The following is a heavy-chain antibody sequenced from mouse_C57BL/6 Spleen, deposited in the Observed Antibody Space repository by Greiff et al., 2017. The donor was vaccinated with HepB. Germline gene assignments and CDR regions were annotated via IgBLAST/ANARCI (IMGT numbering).Heavy chain of an antibody. CDR3: ARRGVVDSSYAMDY. V-gene: IGHV1-55*01. D-gene: IGHD1-1*01. J-gene: IGHJ4*01. Sequence: VKLQQPGAELVKPGASVKMSCKASGYTFTSYWITWVKQRPGQGLEWIGDIYPGSGSTNYNEKFKSKATLTVDTSSSTAYMQLSSLTSEDSAVYYCARRGVVDSSYAMDYWGQGTSVTVSS. CDR1: GYTFTSYW. CDR2: IYPGSGST.